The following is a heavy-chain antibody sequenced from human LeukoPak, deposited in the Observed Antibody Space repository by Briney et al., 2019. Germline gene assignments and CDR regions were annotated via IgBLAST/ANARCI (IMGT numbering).Heavy chain of an antibody. D-gene: IGHD2/OR15-2a*01. J-gene: IGHJ4*02. CDR3: ARSGRGTFTSYWTYFDF. V-gene: IGHV4-59*01. CDR1: GGSISSYY. Sequence: SETLSLTCTVSGGSISSYYWNWIRQPPGKGLKWIGYICYSGNTNYNPSLESGVTISRDTSKSQISLRLSSVTAADTAVYYCARSGRGTFTSYWTYFDFWGQGTLVTVSS. CDR2: ICYSGNT.